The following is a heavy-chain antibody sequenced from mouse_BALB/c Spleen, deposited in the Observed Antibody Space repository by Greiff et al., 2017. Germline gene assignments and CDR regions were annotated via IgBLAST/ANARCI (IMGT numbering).Heavy chain of an antibody. V-gene: IGHV5-6*01. J-gene: IGHJ3*01. CDR3: PPDEGFAY. Sequence: EVKVVESGGDLVKPGGSLKLSCAASGFTFSSYGMSWVRQTPDKRLEWVATISSGGSYTYYPDSVKGRFTISRDNAKNTLYLQMSSLKSEDTAMYYCPPDEGFAYWGQGTLVTVSA. CDR1: GFTFSSYG. CDR2: ISSGGSYT.